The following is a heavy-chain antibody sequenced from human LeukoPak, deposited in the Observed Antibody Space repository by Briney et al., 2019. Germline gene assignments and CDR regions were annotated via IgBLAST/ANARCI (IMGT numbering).Heavy chain of an antibody. CDR3: SKDANGDYIGAFDM. CDR1: GLTFSSYA. CDR2: IIVSGSRT. Sequence: GGSLRLSCAASGLTFSSYAMTWIRQAPGKGLEWVSSIIVSGSRTYYAGSVKGRFTISRDNSKNTLYLQMNSLRAEDTALYYCSKDANGDYIGAFDMWGPGTLVTVSS. V-gene: IGHV3-23*01. D-gene: IGHD4-17*01. J-gene: IGHJ3*02.